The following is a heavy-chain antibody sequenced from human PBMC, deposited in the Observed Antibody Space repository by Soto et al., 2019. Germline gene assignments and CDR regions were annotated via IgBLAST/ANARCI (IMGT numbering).Heavy chain of an antibody. V-gene: IGHV4-59*01. Sequence: QVQLQESGPGLVKPSETLSLTCTVSGGSISSYYWSWIQQPPGKGLEWIGYIYYSGSTNYNPSLKSRVTISVDTSKNQFSLKLSSVTAADTAVYYCARTYGDYPYYYYYYGMDVWGQGTTVTVSS. J-gene: IGHJ6*02. CDR3: ARTYGDYPYYYYYYGMDV. CDR1: GGSISSYY. D-gene: IGHD4-17*01. CDR2: IYYSGST.